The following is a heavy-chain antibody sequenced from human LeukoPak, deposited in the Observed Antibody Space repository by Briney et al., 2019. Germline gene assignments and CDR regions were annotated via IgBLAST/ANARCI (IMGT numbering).Heavy chain of an antibody. CDR1: GYPFTSYD. J-gene: IGHJ6*02. CDR3: ARNQGRGSSRYALADYYYGLDV. V-gene: IGHV1-69*04. Sequence: ASVKVSCKASGYPFTSYDIIWVRQAPGQGLEWMGRVIPMLGIATYAQKFQGRVTISADKITSTAYMEVSSLRSDDTAVYYCARNQGRGSSRYALADYYYGLDVWGQGTTVTVSS. CDR2: VIPMLGIA. D-gene: IGHD6-13*01.